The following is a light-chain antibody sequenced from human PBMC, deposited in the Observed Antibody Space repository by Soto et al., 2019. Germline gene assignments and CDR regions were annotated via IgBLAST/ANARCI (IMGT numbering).Light chain of an antibody. J-gene: IGLJ1*01. CDR1: SSDVGAYNY. CDR3: CSFTSITTYV. Sequence: QSVLTQPASVSGSLGQSITISCTGTSSDVGAYNYVSWYQQQPGKAPKLMISGVSNRPSGVSNRFSGSKSGNTASLIISGLQAEDEADYYCCSFTSITTYVFGPGTKVTVL. CDR2: GVS. V-gene: IGLV2-14*01.